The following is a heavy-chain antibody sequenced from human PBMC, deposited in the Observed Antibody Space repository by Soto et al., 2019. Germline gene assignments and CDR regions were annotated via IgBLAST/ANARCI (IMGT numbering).Heavy chain of an antibody. D-gene: IGHD5-12*01. CDR1: GGSIISGY. V-gene: IGHV4-59*01. CDR2: ISYSGNT. J-gene: IGHJ4*02. Sequence: SETLSLTCTVSGGSIISGYWSWIRQPPGKGLEWIGYISYSGNTNYNPSLKSRVTMSVDTPKNQFSLRLSSVTTADTAVYYCAGIRGYAGRPIDYWGQGTLVTVSS. CDR3: AGIRGYAGRPIDY.